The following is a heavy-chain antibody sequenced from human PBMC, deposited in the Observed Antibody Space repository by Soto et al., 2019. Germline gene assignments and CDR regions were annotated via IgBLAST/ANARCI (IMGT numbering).Heavy chain of an antibody. CDR2: ISAYNGNT. Sequence: ASVKVSCKASGYTFTSYFITWVRQAPGQGLEWMGWISAYNGNTNYAQMLQGRVTMTTDTSTATAYMEMGSLGSDDTAVYYCARQNYYSGMDVWGQGTTVTVSS. CDR1: GYTFTSYF. CDR3: ARQNYYSGMDV. J-gene: IGHJ6*02. V-gene: IGHV1-18*01.